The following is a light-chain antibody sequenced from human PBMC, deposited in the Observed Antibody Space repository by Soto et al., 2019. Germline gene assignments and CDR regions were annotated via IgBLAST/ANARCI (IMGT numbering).Light chain of an antibody. CDR2: GAS. CDR3: QHRSNWPLT. V-gene: IGKV3-11*01. Sequence: EIVLTQSPGTLSLSPGERATLFCRASQSVSSNLAWYQQKPGQAPRLLIYGASTRATGIPARFSGSGSGTYFTLTISSLEPEDFAVYYCQHRSNWPLTFGGGTKVDIK. CDR1: QSVSSN. J-gene: IGKJ4*01.